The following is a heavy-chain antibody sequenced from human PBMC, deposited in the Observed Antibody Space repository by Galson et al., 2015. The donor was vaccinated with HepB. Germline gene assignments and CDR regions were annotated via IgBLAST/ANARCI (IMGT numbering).Heavy chain of an antibody. V-gene: IGHV3-23*01. CDR3: AKFGARFDAWFDS. CDR2: LSGDSIII. CDR1: GFTLNTHA. Sequence: SLRLSCAASGFTLNTHAMAWVRQPPGKGPGWVSALSGDSIIIHYADSVKGRFTISKDNSENTLYLQMNSLRGEDTALYYCAKFGARFDAWFDSWGQGTLVTVSS. D-gene: IGHD3-9*01. J-gene: IGHJ5*01.